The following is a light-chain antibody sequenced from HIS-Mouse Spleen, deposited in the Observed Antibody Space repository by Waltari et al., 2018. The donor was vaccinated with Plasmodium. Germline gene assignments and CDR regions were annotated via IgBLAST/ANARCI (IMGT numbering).Light chain of an antibody. CDR1: SLRSYY. CDR3: NSRDSSGNHQV. J-gene: IGLJ3*02. V-gene: IGLV3-19*01. CDR2: GKN. Sequence: SSELTQDPAVSVDLGQTVRHTCHGDSLRSYYASWYQQKPGQAPVLVIYGKNNRPSGIPDRFSGSSSGNTASLTITGAQAEDEADYYCNSRDSSGNHQVFGGGTKLTVL.